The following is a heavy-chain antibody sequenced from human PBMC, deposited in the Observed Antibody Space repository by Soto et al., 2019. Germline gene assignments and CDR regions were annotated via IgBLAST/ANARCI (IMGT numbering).Heavy chain of an antibody. CDR1: GFTFSSYG. CDR3: AKDRGYYYDSSGYYSNYFDY. D-gene: IGHD3-22*01. Sequence: QVQLVESGGGVVQPGRSLRLSCAASGFTFSSYGMHWVRQAPGKGLEWVAVISYDGSNKYYADSVKGRFTISRDNSKNTLYLQMNSRRAEDKAVYYCAKDRGYYYDSSGYYSNYFDYWGQGTLVTVSS. V-gene: IGHV3-30*18. J-gene: IGHJ4*02. CDR2: ISYDGSNK.